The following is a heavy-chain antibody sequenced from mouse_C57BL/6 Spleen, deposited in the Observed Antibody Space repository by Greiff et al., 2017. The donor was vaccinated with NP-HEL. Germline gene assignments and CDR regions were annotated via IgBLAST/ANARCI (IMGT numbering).Heavy chain of an antibody. CDR2: ISYDGSN. V-gene: IGHV3-6*01. CDR3: ANYYGSTPCAY. D-gene: IGHD1-1*01. J-gene: IGHJ3*01. Sequence: DVKLQESGPGLVKPSQSLSLTCSVTGYSITSGYYWNWIRQFPGNKLEWMGYISYDGSNNYNPSLKNRISITRDTSKNQFFLKLNSVTTEDTATYYCANYYGSTPCAYWGQGTLVTVSA. CDR1: GYSITSGYY.